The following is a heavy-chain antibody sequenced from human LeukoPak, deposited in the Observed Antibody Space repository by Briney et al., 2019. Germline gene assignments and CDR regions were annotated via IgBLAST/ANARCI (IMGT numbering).Heavy chain of an antibody. Sequence: SVKVSCKASGGTFSSYAISWVRQAPGQGLEWMGRIIPIFGIANYAQKFQGRVTITADKSTSTAYMELSSLRSEDTAVYYCARDWNDEKGKLGHYFAYWGQGTLVTVSS. CDR1: GGTFSSYA. CDR3: ARDWNDEKGKLGHYFAY. V-gene: IGHV1-69*04. CDR2: IIPIFGIA. J-gene: IGHJ4*02. D-gene: IGHD1-1*01.